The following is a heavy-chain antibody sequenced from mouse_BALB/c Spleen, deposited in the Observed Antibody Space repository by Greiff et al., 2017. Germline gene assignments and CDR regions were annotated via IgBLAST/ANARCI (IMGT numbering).Heavy chain of an antibody. CDR3: ARGDYYGSSEWYFDV. V-gene: IGHV3-8*02. J-gene: IGHJ1*01. Sequence: EVKLKESGPSLVKPSQTLSLTCSVTGDSITSGYWNWIRKFPGNKLEYMGYISYSGSTYYNPSLKSRISITRDTSKNQYYLQLNSVTTEDTATYYCARGDYYGSSEWYFDVWGAGTTVTVSS. D-gene: IGHD1-1*01. CDR2: ISYSGST. CDR1: GDSITSGY.